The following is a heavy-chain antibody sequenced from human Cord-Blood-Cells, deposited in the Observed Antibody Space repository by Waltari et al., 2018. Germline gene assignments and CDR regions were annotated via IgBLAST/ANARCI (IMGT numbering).Heavy chain of an antibody. CDR3: ARVSITIFGVVIIYDAFDI. J-gene: IGHJ3*02. V-gene: IGHV1-18*04. D-gene: IGHD3-3*01. CDR1: GYTFTSYG. Sequence: QVQLVQSGAEVKKPGASVKVSYKASGYTFTSYGISWVRQAPGQGLEWMGWISAYNGNTNYAQKLQGRVTMTTDTSTSTAYMELRSLRSDDTAVYYCARVSITIFGVVIIYDAFDIWGQGTMVTVSS. CDR2: ISAYNGNT.